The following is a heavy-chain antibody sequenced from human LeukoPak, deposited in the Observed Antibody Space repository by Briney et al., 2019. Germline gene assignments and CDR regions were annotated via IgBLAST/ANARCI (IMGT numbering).Heavy chain of an antibody. J-gene: IGHJ4*02. V-gene: IGHV3-21*01. CDR3: ARSEDYTDELSEFDY. D-gene: IGHD3-3*01. CDR1: GFTFSSYS. Sequence: GGSRRLSCAASGFTFSSYSMNWVRQAPGKGLEWVSSISSSSSYIYYADSVKGRFTISRDNAKNSLYLQMNSLRAEDTAVYYCARSEDYTDELSEFDYWGQGTLVTVSS. CDR2: ISSSSSYI.